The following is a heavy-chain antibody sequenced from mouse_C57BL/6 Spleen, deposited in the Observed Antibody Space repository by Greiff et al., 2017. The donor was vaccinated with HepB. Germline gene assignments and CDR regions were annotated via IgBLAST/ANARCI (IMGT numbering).Heavy chain of an antibody. V-gene: IGHV1-82*01. CDR3: ARRYYGSPYFDY. J-gene: IGHJ2*01. CDR2: IYPGDGDT. D-gene: IGHD1-1*01. CDR1: GYAFSSSW. Sequence: QVQLKQSGPELVKPGASVKISCKASGYAFSSSWMNWVKQRPGTGLEWIGRIYPGDGDTNYNGKFKGKATLTADKFSSTAYMQLSSLTSEDSAVYFCARRYYGSPYFDYWGQGTTLTVSS.